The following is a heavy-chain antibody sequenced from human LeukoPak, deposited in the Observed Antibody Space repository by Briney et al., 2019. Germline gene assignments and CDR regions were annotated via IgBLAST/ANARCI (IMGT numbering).Heavy chain of an antibody. CDR2: IIPILGIA. J-gene: IGHJ4*02. CDR3: ARGYSYGIPAWGY. Sequence: SVRVSCKASGGTFSSYAISWVRQAPGQGLEWMGRIIPILGIANYAQKFQGRVTITRDTSASTAYMELSSLRSEDTAVYYCARGYSYGIPAWGYWGQGTLVTVSS. V-gene: IGHV1-69*04. CDR1: GGTFSSYA. D-gene: IGHD5-18*01.